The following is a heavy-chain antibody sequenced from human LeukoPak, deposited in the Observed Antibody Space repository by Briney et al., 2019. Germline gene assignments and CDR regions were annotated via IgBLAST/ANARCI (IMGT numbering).Heavy chain of an antibody. CDR2: INPSGGST. Sequence: ASVKVSCKASGYTFTSYYMHWVRQAPGQGLEWMGIINPSGGSTSYAQKFQGRVTMTRDTSTSTVYMELSSLRSEDTAVYYCARVQYTRGAVAGLDYWGQGTLVTVSS. J-gene: IGHJ4*02. CDR1: GYTFTSYY. V-gene: IGHV1-46*01. D-gene: IGHD6-19*01. CDR3: ARVQYTRGAVAGLDY.